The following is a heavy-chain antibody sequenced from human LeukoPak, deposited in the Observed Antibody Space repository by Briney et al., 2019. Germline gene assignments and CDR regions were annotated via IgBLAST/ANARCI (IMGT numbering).Heavy chain of an antibody. CDR3: ASYMVAAGTKYYFDH. Sequence: SETLSLTCTVSGGSISISNYYWAWMRQPPGKGLEWIASTNYSGSTYYNPSLRSRVTTSVDTSKNQFSLKVSSVTAADTAVYYCASYMVAAGTKYYFDHWGQGTLVTVSS. D-gene: IGHD6-13*01. J-gene: IGHJ4*02. CDR2: TNYSGST. CDR1: GGSISISNYY. V-gene: IGHV4-39*01.